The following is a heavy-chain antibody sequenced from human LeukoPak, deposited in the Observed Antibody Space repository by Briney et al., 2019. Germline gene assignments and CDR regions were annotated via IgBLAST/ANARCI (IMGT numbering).Heavy chain of an antibody. CDR2: INHSGST. D-gene: IGHD5-18*01. Sequence: PSETLSLTCAVYGGSFSGYYWSWIRQPPGKGLEWIGEINHSGSTNYNPSLKSRVTISVDTSKNQFSLKLSSVTAADTAVYYCARRGYSYGLVDYWGQGTLVTVSS. V-gene: IGHV4-34*01. J-gene: IGHJ4*02. CDR3: ARRGYSYGLVDY. CDR1: GGSFSGYY.